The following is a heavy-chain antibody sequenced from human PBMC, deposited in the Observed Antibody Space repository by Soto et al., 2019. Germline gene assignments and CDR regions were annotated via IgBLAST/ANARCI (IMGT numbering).Heavy chain of an antibody. CDR2: INAGNGNT. CDR3: ARDNSDSRAKANWFDP. CDR1: GYTFTSYA. V-gene: IGHV1-3*01. D-gene: IGHD1-26*01. J-gene: IGHJ5*02. Sequence: ASVKVSCKASGYTFTSYAMHWVRQAPGQRLEWMGWINAGNGNTKYSQKFQGRVTITRDTSASTAYMELSSLRSEDTAVYYCARDNSDSRAKANWFDPWGQGTLVTVSS.